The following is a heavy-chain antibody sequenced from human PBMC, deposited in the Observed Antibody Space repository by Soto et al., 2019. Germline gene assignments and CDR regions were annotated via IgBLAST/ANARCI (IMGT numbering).Heavy chain of an antibody. Sequence: SETLSLTCTVSGGSISSSSYYWGWIRQPPGKGLEWIGSIYYSGSTYYNPSLKSRVTISVDTSKNQFSLKLSSVTAADTAVYYCARRGVVVTATRFYGMDVWGQGTTVTVSS. J-gene: IGHJ6*02. CDR3: ARRGVVVTATRFYGMDV. D-gene: IGHD2-21*02. CDR1: GGSISSSSYY. V-gene: IGHV4-39*01. CDR2: IYYSGST.